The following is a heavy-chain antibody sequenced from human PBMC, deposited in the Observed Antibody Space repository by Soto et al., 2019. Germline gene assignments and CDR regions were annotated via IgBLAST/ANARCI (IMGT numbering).Heavy chain of an antibody. V-gene: IGHV4-31*03. J-gene: IGHJ5*02. CDR3: ARVGEIIGDH. D-gene: IGHD3-10*01. CDR1: GGSISRSGYY. Sequence: SLTCTVSGGSISRSGYYWSWIRQHPGKGLEWIGYIYYSGSTYYNPSLKSRVTISVDTSKNQFSLKLSSVSAADTAVYYCARVGEIIGDHWGQGTLVTVSS. CDR2: IYYSGST.